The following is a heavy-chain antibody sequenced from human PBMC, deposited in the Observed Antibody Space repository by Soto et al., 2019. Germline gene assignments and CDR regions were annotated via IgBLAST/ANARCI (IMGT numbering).Heavy chain of an antibody. CDR2: IDTSGNT. V-gene: IGHV4-4*07. CDR1: GDSIRSYY. J-gene: IGHJ6*02. D-gene: IGHD6-13*01. Sequence: SETLSLTCTVSGDSIRSYYWTWIRQPAGKGLEWIGRIDTSGNTNYNPSLKSRVTMSVDTSKKQFSLKLTSVTAADTAVYYCARYSSNWFQTEGMDVWGQGTTVTVSS. CDR3: ARYSSNWFQTEGMDV.